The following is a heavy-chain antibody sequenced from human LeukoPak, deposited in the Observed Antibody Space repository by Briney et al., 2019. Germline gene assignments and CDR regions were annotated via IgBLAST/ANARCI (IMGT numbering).Heavy chain of an antibody. CDR1: GFTFSDYY. CDR3: ARDQVGAVFVDY. J-gene: IGHJ4*02. V-gene: IGHV3-11*04. D-gene: IGHD6-19*01. Sequence: GGSLRLSCAASGFTFSDYYMSWIRQAPGKGLERASYISSSGSTIYYADSVKGRFTISRDNAKNSLYLQMNSLRAEDTAVYYCARDQVGAVFVDYWGQGTLVTVSS. CDR2: ISSSGSTI.